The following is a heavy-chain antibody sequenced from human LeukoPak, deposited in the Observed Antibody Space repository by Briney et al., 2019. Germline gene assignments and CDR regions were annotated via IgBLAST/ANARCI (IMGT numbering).Heavy chain of an antibody. D-gene: IGHD3-10*01. CDR1: GYSITSGPY. V-gene: IGHV4-38-2*02. CDR2: IYLGGTT. Sequence: PSETLSLTCSVPGYSITSGPYWGWIRQPPGQGLEWIASIYLGGTTYYKPSLKSRVTISVDTSKNQFSLKMNSVTAADTAVYYCARGQWFRAFWSRGTPVTVSS. CDR3: ARGQWFRAF. J-gene: IGHJ4*02.